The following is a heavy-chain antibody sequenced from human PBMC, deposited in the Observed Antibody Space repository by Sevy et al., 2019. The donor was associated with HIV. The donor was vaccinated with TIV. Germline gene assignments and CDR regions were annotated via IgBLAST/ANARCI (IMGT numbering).Heavy chain of an antibody. CDR3: ARSAYYYDSTGYGRLDL. CDR1: GFTFSDHA. Sequence: GGSLRLSCAASGFTFSDHAMSWVRQTPGRGLEWVSCINWKADNTGYADSLKGRFTISRDNAKNSLYLQIHSLRAEDTALYYCARSAYYYDSTGYGRLDLWGQGTMVTVSS. CDR2: INWKADNT. V-gene: IGHV3-20*04. J-gene: IGHJ3*01. D-gene: IGHD3-22*01.